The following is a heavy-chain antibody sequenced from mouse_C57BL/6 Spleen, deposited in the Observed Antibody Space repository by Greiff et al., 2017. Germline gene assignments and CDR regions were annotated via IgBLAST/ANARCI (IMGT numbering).Heavy chain of an antibody. D-gene: IGHD2-4*01. CDR2: IYPGDGDT. Sequence: QVQLQQSGPELVGASVKISCKASGYAFSSSWMNWVKQRPGKGLEWIGRIYPGDGDTNYNGKFKGKATLTADKSSSTAYMQLSSLTSEDSAVYFCARWEYDYDGGFAYWGQGTLVTVSA. J-gene: IGHJ3*01. CDR3: ARWEYDYDGGFAY. V-gene: IGHV1-82*01. CDR1: GYAFSSSW.